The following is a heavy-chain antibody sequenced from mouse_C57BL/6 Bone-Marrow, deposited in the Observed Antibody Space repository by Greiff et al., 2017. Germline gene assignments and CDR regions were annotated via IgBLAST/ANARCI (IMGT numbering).Heavy chain of an antibody. CDR1: GYTFTSYG. Sequence: QVQLQQSGAELARPGASVKLSCKASGYTFTSYGISWVKQRTGQGLEWIGEIYPRSGNTYYNEKFKGKATLTADKSSSTADMELRSLTSEDSAVYFCARGAYGFCYAMDDWGQGTSVTVSS. CDR2: IYPRSGNT. J-gene: IGHJ4*01. D-gene: IGHD2-2*01. V-gene: IGHV1-81*01. CDR3: ARGAYGFCYAMDD.